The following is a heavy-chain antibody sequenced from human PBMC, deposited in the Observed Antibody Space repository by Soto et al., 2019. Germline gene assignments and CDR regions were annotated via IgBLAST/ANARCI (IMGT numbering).Heavy chain of an antibody. J-gene: IGHJ3*01. D-gene: IGHD2-8*01. Sequence: PSEALSLTCSGSGGSISRYYWIWSRQPPGKGLEWIGYIYYSGSTNYNPSLKSRVTISVDTSKNQFSLKLSSVTAAGTAVYYCSRHPLGPGVFDFCGQGTTVPVSS. CDR3: SRHPLGPGVFDF. V-gene: IGHV4-59*01. CDR2: IYYSGST. CDR1: GGSISRYY.